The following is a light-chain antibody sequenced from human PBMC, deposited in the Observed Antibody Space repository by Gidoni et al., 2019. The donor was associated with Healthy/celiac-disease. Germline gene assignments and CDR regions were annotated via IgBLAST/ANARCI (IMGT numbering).Light chain of an antibody. CDR3: QQRSNWRGT. CDR2: DAS. V-gene: IGKV3-11*01. Sequence: EIVLTQSPATLSLSPGERATLSCRASQSVSSYLAWYQQKPGQPPRLLIYDASNRATGIPARFSGSGSGTDFTLIISSLGPEDFAVYYCQQRSNWRGTFGQGTKVEI. J-gene: IGKJ1*01. CDR1: QSVSSY.